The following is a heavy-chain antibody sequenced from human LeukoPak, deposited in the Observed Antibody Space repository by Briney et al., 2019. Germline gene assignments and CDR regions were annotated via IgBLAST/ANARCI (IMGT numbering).Heavy chain of an antibody. V-gene: IGHV3-30*04. CDR1: GFTFSSYA. Sequence: GGSLRLSCAASGFTFSSYAMHGVRQAPGKGLEWVAVISYDGSNKYYADSVKGRFTISRDNSKNTLYLQMNSLRAEYTAVYYCARDNPEDWYFDLWGRGTLVTVSS. CDR2: ISYDGSNK. J-gene: IGHJ2*01. CDR3: ARDNPEDWYFDL. D-gene: IGHD1-14*01.